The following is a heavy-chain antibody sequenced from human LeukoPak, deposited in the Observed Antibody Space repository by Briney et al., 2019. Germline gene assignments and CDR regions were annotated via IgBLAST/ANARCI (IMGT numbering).Heavy chain of an antibody. V-gene: IGHV3-48*04. D-gene: IGHD3-22*01. CDR1: GFTFSSYS. CDR2: ISSSSSTI. CDR3: ARAGDYDSSGYYYYFDY. Sequence: GGSLRLSCAASGFTFSSYSMNWVRQAPGKGLEWVSYISSSSSTIYYADSVKGRFTISRDNAKNSLYLQMNSLRAEDTAVYYCARAGDYDSSGYYYYFDYWGQGTLVTVSS. J-gene: IGHJ4*02.